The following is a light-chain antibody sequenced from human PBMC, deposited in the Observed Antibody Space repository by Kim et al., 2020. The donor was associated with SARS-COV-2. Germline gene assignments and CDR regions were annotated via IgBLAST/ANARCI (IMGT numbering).Light chain of an antibody. V-gene: IGLV3-1*01. CDR1: KLGDKY. Sequence: VSVSPGQTASITCSGDKLGDKYACWYQQKPGQSPVLVIYQDSKRPSGIPERFSGSNSGNTATLTISGTQAMDEADYYCQAWDSSVVFGGGIQLTVL. CDR2: QDS. J-gene: IGLJ2*01. CDR3: QAWDSSVV.